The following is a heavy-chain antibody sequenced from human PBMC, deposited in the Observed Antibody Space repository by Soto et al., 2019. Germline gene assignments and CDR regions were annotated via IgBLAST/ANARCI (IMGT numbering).Heavy chain of an antibody. CDR2: IWYDGINK. Sequence: GGSLRLSCAASGFTFSSYGMHWVRQAPGKGLEWVAVIWYDGINKYYADSVKGRFTISRDNSKNTLYLQMNSLRAEDTAVYYCAREAEMATIVYFDYWGQGTLVTVSS. CDR1: GFTFSSYG. J-gene: IGHJ4*02. CDR3: AREAEMATIVYFDY. D-gene: IGHD5-12*01. V-gene: IGHV3-33*01.